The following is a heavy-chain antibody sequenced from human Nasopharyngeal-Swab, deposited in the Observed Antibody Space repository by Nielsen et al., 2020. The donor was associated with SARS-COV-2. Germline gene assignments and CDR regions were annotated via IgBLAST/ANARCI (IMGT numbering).Heavy chain of an antibody. CDR1: GFTFRSYA. V-gene: IGHV3-23*01. Sequence: GESLKISCAASGFTFRSYAISWVRQAPGKGLEWVSVISGSDYTTYYADSVKGRFTISRDNSKNTVNLQMNSLRVEDTAIYYCAKDRDSGDDSEEYYHYYGMDVWGQGAPVTVSS. J-gene: IGHJ6*02. CDR3: AKDRDSGDDSEEYYHYYGMDV. D-gene: IGHD5-12*01. CDR2: ISGSDYTT.